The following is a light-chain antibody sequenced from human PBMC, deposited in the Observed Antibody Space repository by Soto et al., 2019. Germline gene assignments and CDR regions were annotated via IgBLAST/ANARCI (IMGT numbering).Light chain of an antibody. CDR1: SSDVGAYDY. V-gene: IGLV2-14*03. CDR3: SSYTSSSTRV. CDR2: EVS. J-gene: IGLJ1*01. Sequence: QSVLTQLASVSGSPGQSITISCTGTSSDVGAYDYVSWYQQHPDKAPKLMIYEVSNRPSGVSNRFSGSKSVNTATLTISGLQADDEADYYCSSYTSSSTRVFGTGTKLTVL.